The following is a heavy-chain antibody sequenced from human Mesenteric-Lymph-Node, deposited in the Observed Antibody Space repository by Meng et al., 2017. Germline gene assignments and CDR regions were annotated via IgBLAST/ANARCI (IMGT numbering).Heavy chain of an antibody. Sequence: SETLSLTCAVYGGSFSGYYWSWIRQPPGKGLEWIGEINHSGSTNYNPSLKSRVTISVDTSKNQFSLKLSSVTAADTAVYYCARCGGRGVITLGVYYYYGMDVWGQGTTVTVSS. J-gene: IGHJ6*02. D-gene: IGHD3-10*01. CDR1: GGSFSGYY. CDR2: INHSGST. V-gene: IGHV4-34*01. CDR3: ARCGGRGVITLGVYYYYGMDV.